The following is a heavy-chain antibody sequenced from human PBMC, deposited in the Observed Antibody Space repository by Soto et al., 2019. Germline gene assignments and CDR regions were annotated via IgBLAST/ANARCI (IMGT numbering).Heavy chain of an antibody. J-gene: IGHJ4*02. CDR2: IYWDDDK. V-gene: IGHV2-5*02. Sequence: QITLKESGPTLVKPTQTLTLTCTFSGFSLSTSGVGVGWIRQPPGKALEWLALIYWDDDKHYSPSLKSRLPXTXATSKSQVVLTMTNMDPVDTATYYCARTIAPRRAVQWGQGTLVTVSP. D-gene: IGHD6-19*01. CDR3: ARTIAPRRAVQ. CDR1: GFSLSTSGVG.